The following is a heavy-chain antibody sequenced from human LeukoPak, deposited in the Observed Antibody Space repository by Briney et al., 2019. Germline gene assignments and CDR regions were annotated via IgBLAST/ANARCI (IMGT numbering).Heavy chain of an antibody. Sequence: PGGSLRLSCAASGFTFSSYSMHWVRQAPGKGLEWVSGISWNSGSIGYADSVKGRFTISRDNAKNSLYLQMNSLRAEDTALYYCAKAMYYDSSGYYHFDYWGQGTLVTVSS. J-gene: IGHJ4*02. CDR1: GFTFSSYS. D-gene: IGHD3-22*01. CDR3: AKAMYYDSSGYYHFDY. V-gene: IGHV3-9*01. CDR2: ISWNSGSI.